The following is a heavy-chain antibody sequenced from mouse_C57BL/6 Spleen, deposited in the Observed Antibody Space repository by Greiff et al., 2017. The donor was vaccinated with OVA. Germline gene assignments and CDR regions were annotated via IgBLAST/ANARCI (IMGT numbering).Heavy chain of an antibody. V-gene: IGHV1-19*01. CDR2: INPYNGGT. Sequence: VQLKQSGPVLVKPGASVKMSCKASGYTFTDYYMNWVKQSHGKSLEWIGVINPYNGGTSYNQKFKGKATLTVDKSSSTAYMELNSLTSEDSAVYYCARSPSSRYFDYWGQGTTLTVSS. D-gene: IGHD3-2*02. CDR1: GYTFTDYY. CDR3: ARSPSSRYFDY. J-gene: IGHJ2*01.